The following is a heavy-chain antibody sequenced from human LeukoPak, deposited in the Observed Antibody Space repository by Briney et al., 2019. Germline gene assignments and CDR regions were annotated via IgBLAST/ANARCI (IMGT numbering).Heavy chain of an antibody. J-gene: IGHJ2*01. CDR3: ARVRGPTVTTWYFDL. CDR1: GLTHSTHG. D-gene: IGHD4-17*01. V-gene: IGHV3-48*01. Sequence: GGSLRLSCGASGLTHSTHGIIWARQAPGKALEWVSYISSKSAPIYYADSVKGRFHISRDDPRHSLFVQVHSLSAGHGRVFFCARVRGPTVTTWYFDLWGRGTLVTVSS. CDR2: ISSKSAPI.